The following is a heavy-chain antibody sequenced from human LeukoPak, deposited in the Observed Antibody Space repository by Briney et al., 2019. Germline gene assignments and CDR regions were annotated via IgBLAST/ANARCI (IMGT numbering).Heavy chain of an antibody. J-gene: IGHJ4*02. CDR3: ARDISQQLGPGFDY. CDR2: ISYDGSNK. CDR1: GFTFSSYA. Sequence: GGSLRLSCAASGFTFSSYAMHWVRQAPGKGLEWVAVISYDGSNKYYADSVKGRFTISRDNSKNTLYLQMNSLRAEDTAVYYCARDISQQLGPGFDYWGQGTLVTVSS. D-gene: IGHD6-13*01. V-gene: IGHV3-30-3*01.